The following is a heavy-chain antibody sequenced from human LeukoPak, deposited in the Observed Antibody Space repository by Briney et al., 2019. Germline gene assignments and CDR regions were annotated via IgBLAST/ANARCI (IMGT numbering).Heavy chain of an antibody. CDR2: IYYSGST. D-gene: IGHD3-3*01. CDR1: GGSISSYY. J-gene: IGHJ4*02. CDR3: VSIRNFWSGRGYFDY. Sequence: SETLSLTCTVSGGSISSYYWSWIRQPPGKGLEWIGYIYYSGSTNYNPSLKSRVTISVDTSKNQLSLKLSSVTAADTAVYYCVSIRNFWSGRGYFDYWGQGTLVTVSS. V-gene: IGHV4-59*01.